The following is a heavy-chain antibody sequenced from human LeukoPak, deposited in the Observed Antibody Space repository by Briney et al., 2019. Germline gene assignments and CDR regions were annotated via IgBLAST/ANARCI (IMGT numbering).Heavy chain of an antibody. D-gene: IGHD1-26*01. CDR1: GFTFSNYW. CDR3: ARSGSGYSHYYYMDV. CDR2: INSDGSDT. J-gene: IGHJ6*03. V-gene: IGHV3-74*01. Sequence: PGGSLRLSCAVSGFTFSNYWMHWVRQVPGEGPVWVSHINSDGSDTTYADSVKGRFTISRDNAKDTLYLQMNSLRAEDTAVYYCARSGSGYSHYYYMDVWGKGTTVTVPS.